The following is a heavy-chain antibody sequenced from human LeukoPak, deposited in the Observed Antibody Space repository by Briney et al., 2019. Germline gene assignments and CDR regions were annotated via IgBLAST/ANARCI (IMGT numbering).Heavy chain of an antibody. CDR2: IYHSGSA. Sequence: PSETLSLTCAVYGGSFSGYYWGWIRQPPGKGLEWIGSIYHSGSAYYNPSLKSRVTVSVDTSTNQFSLKLSSVTAADTAVYYCARGRTLWFGERRHWFDPWGQGTLVTVSS. D-gene: IGHD3-10*01. CDR1: GGSFSGYY. CDR3: ARGRTLWFGERRHWFDP. V-gene: IGHV4-34*01. J-gene: IGHJ5*02.